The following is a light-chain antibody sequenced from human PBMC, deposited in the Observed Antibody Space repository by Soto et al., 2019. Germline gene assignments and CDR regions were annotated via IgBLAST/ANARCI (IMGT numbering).Light chain of an antibody. Sequence: DIQMTQSPSSLSASVGDRVTITCRASQSIGKHLNWYQQKPGKAPKFLIYSVSSLQSGVPSRFSGSGSGTDFTLTINSLQPEDFATYYCQQRYTSSITFGQGTRLEIK. V-gene: IGKV1-39*01. J-gene: IGKJ5*01. CDR1: QSIGKH. CDR3: QQRYTSSIT. CDR2: SVS.